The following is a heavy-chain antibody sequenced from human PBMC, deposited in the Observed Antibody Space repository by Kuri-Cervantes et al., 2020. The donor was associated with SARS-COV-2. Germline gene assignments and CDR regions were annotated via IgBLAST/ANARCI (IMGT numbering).Heavy chain of an antibody. J-gene: IGHJ4*02. Sequence: SQTLSLTCAVFGGSSSGYYWGWIRQPPGKGLEWIGEINQSGSTSYSPSLKSRVTISVDTSKNQFSLKLSSVTAADTAVYYCARDLYGFGEKRSYYFDYWGQGTLVTVSS. D-gene: IGHD3-10*01. CDR2: INQSGST. CDR1: GGSSSGYY. CDR3: ARDLYGFGEKRSYYFDY. V-gene: IGHV4-34*01.